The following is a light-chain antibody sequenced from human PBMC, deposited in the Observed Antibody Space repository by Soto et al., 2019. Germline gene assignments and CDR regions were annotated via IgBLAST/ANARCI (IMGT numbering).Light chain of an antibody. CDR1: SSDVGSNT. Sequence: QSELTQPPSASATPGQRVTISCSGRSSDVGSNTVNWYQQFPGAAPKLLIYSNDQRPSGVPDRFSASKSGTSASLAISGLQSEDEADYYCATWDDSLFGHVFGTGTKVTVL. CDR2: SND. J-gene: IGLJ1*01. V-gene: IGLV1-44*01. CDR3: ATWDDSLFGHV.